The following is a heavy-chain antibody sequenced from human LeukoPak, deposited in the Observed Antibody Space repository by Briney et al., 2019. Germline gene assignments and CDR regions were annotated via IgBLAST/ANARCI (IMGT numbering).Heavy chain of an antibody. CDR3: AKVDYYDSSGYYSTHDAFDI. J-gene: IGHJ3*02. D-gene: IGHD3-22*01. CDR1: GFTFSDYY. V-gene: IGHV3-23*01. Sequence: PGGSLRLSCAASGFTFSDYYMSWVRQAPGKGLEWVSAISGSGGSTYYADSVKGRFTISRDNSKNTLYLQMNSLRAEDTAVYYCAKVDYYDSSGYYSTHDAFDIWGQGTMVTVSS. CDR2: ISGSGGST.